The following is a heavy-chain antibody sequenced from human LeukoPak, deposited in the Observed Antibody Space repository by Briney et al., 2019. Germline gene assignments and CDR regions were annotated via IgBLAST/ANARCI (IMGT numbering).Heavy chain of an antibody. CDR2: MNPNSGDT. CDR3: ARVRRYYYGMDV. Sequence: ASVKVSCKASGYTLTDYYIHWVRQAPGQGLEWMGWMNPNSGDTNSAQGFQGRVTMTRETSISTAYMELSRLRFDDTAVYYCARVRRYYYGMDVWGQGTTVTVSS. V-gene: IGHV1-2*02. CDR1: GYTLTDYY. J-gene: IGHJ6*02.